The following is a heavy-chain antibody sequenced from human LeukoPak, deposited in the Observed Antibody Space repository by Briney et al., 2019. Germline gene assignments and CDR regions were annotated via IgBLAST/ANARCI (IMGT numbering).Heavy chain of an antibody. CDR3: ARGLRSGSYCDY. CDR1: GFTFSNYW. V-gene: IGHV3-7*01. D-gene: IGHD1-26*01. CDR2: IKQDGSEK. J-gene: IGHJ4*02. Sequence: GGSLRLSCAASGFTFSNYWMSWVHQAPGKGLEWVANIKQDGSEKYYVDSVKGRFTISRDNAKNSLYLQMNSLRAEDTAVYYCARGLRSGSYCDYWGQGTLVTVSS.